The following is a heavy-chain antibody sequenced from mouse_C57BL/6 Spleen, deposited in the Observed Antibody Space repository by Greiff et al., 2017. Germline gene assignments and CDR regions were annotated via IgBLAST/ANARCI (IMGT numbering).Heavy chain of an antibody. D-gene: IGHD2-5*01. V-gene: IGHV5-2*01. CDR1: EYEFPSHY. CDR3: ARHGGSNYPAD. J-gene: IGHJ3*01. Sequence: EVKLVESGGGLVQPGESLKLSCESNEYEFPSHYMSWVRTTPEQRLELVAAINSAGGSTYYPDTMKSRFIISRDNTKKTLYLQMSSLRSKDTALYYCARHGGSNYPADWGQGTLVTVSA. CDR2: INSAGGST.